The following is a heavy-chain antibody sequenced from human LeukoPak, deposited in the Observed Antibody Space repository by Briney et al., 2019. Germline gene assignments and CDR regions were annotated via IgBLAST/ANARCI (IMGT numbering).Heavy chain of an antibody. J-gene: IGHJ4*02. V-gene: IGHV3-64D*06. D-gene: IGHD2-2*01. CDR2: ISDDGLKT. CDR1: GFTFSTYA. Sequence: GGSLRLSCSASGFTFSTYALHWVRQAPGKGLEFVSAISDDGLKTYNADSVKGRFTISRDNSKNTLYLQMSSLRAEDTAVYYCVKDGSRNFLFDYWGQGTLATVSS. CDR3: VKDGSRNFLFDY.